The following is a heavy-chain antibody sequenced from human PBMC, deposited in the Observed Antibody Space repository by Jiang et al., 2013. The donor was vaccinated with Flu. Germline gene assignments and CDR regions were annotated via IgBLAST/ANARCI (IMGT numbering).Heavy chain of an antibody. CDR1: GFTFSLYR. V-gene: IGHV3-21*06. CDR3: ARDDIYCSSSRCPPNWFDP. D-gene: IGHD2-2*01. CDR2: ISASGSDI. J-gene: IGHJ5*01. Sequence: VQLVESGGGLVKPGGSLRLSCAASGFTFSLYRMNWVRQAPGKGLEWVSSISASGSDIYYADSVKGRFTVSRDNAKNSLFLEMNSLEEDDSSTYYCARDDIYCSSSRCPPNWFDPGAEEPRSPSPQ.